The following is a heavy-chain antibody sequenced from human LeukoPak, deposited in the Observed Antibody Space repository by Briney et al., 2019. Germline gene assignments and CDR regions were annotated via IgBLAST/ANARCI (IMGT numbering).Heavy chain of an antibody. D-gene: IGHD6-13*01. CDR3: ARAPLVGIAAAGTYFQH. CDR1: GYTFTSYD. CDR2: MNPNSGNT. J-gene: IGHJ1*01. V-gene: IGHV1-8*03. Sequence: ASVKVSCKASGYTFTSYDINWVRQATGQGLEWMGWMNPNSGNTGYAQKFQGRVTITRNTSISTAYMELSSLRSEDTAVYYCARAPLVGIAAAGTYFQHWGQGTLVTVSS.